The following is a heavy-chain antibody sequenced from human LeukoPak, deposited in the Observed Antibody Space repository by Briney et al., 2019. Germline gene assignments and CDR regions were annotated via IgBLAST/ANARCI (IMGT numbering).Heavy chain of an antibody. CDR3: ARGATIDY. V-gene: IGHV3-74*01. CDR2: IYNDDTSA. CDR1: GFTFSNTW. D-gene: IGHD5-12*01. J-gene: IGHJ4*02. Sequence: PGGSLRLSCAASGFTFSNTWMYWVRQGPGKGLVWVSRIYNDDTSATYADSVKGRFTISRDNAKNTLYLQMDSLRVDDTAVYYCARGATIDYWGQGTLVTVS.